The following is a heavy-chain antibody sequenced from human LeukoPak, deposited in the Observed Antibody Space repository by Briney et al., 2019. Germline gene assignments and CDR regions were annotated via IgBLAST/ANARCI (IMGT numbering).Heavy chain of an antibody. CDR2: ISGDGGST. CDR3: ARDRAPRCSSGWYNFDH. V-gene: IGHV3-43*02. J-gene: IGHJ4*02. CDR1: GLTFAVYA. D-gene: IGHD6-19*01. Sequence: GGSLRLSCAPSGLTFAVYAMHWARQAPGKGLEWVSLISGDGGSTYYADSVKGRFTISRDNSKNTLDLQMNSVRAEDTAVYYCARDRAPRCSSGWYNFDHWGRGTLITVSS.